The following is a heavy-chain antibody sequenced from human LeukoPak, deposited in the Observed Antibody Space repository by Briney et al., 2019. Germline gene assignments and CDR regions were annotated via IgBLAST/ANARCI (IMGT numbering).Heavy chain of an antibody. CDR3: ARGETRNDY. V-gene: IGHV1-18*01. J-gene: IGHJ4*02. CDR1: GYSFINNG. D-gene: IGHD3-16*01. Sequence: GASVKVSCKASGYSFINNGINWVRQAPGPGLEWMGWISPYNGNTNFAQKLQGRVTLATDTSTSTAYLELRSLRSDDTAVYYCARGETRNDYWGQGTLVTVSS. CDR2: ISPYNGNT.